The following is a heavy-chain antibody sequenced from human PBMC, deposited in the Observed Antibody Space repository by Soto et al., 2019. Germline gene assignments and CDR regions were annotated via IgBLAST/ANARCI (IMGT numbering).Heavy chain of an antibody. D-gene: IGHD3-22*01. CDR1: GGTFSSYA. CDR2: IIPIFGTA. V-gene: IGHV1-69*06. Sequence: QVQLVQSGAEVKKPGSSVKVSCKASGGTFSSYAISWVRQAPGQGLEWMGGIIPIFGTANYAQKFQGRVTITADKSTSTAYMELSSLRSEDTAVYYCARGRGTYYDSSGYYYEDYWGQGTLVTVSS. J-gene: IGHJ4*02. CDR3: ARGRGTYYDSSGYYYEDY.